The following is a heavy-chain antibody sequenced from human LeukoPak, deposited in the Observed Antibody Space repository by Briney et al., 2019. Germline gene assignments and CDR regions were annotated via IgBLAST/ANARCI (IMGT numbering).Heavy chain of an antibody. D-gene: IGHD4-23*01. V-gene: IGHV3-33*01. Sequence: LTGGSLRLSCAASGFTFSSYGMHWVRQAPGKGLEWVAVIWYDGSNKYYADSVKGRFTISRDNSKNTLYLQMNSLRAEDTAVYYCAREGPRGNSQFDYWGQGTLVTVSS. J-gene: IGHJ4*02. CDR3: AREGPRGNSQFDY. CDR2: IWYDGSNK. CDR1: GFTFSSYG.